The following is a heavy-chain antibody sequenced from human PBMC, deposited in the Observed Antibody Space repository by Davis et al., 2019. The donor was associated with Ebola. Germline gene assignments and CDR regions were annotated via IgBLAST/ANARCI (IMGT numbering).Heavy chain of an antibody. D-gene: IGHD3-3*01. Sequence: MPGGSLRLSCAVYGGSFSGYYWSWIRQPPGKGLEWIGEINHSGSTNYNPSLKSRVTISVDTSKNQFSLKLSSVTAADTAVYYCARHPHLAILEWLWRFDPWGQGTLVTVSS. CDR3: ARHPHLAILEWLWRFDP. V-gene: IGHV4-34*01. J-gene: IGHJ5*02. CDR2: INHSGST. CDR1: GGSFSGYY.